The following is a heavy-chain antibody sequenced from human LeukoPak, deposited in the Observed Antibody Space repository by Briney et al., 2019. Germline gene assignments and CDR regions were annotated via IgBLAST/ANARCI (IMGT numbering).Heavy chain of an antibody. CDR3: AGGVTLEC. Sequence: GGSLRLSCVASGFTFSNSWMYWVRQAPGKGLEGVANIKKDGSGESYGDSVKGRFTISRDNAESSLYLQMNNLRAEDTAVYFCAGGVTLECWGHGTLFTVSS. CDR1: GFTFSNSW. J-gene: IGHJ4*01. V-gene: IGHV3-7*03. D-gene: IGHD2-8*01. CDR2: IKKDGSGE.